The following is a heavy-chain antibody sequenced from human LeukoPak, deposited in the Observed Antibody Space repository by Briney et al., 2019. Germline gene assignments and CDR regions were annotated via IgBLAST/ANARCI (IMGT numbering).Heavy chain of an antibody. V-gene: IGHV3-53*05. CDR1: GFTVSGDY. J-gene: IGHJ4*02. D-gene: IGHD2-21*02. CDR2: MYTGGAT. CDR3: AKDHRAYCGGDCVDFDY. Sequence: GGSLRLSCAVSGFTVSGDYMSWVRQAPGKGLEWVSVMYTGGATYYADSVKGRFTISRDNSKNTLYLQMNSLRAEDTAVYYCAKDHRAYCGGDCVDFDYWGQGTLVTVSS.